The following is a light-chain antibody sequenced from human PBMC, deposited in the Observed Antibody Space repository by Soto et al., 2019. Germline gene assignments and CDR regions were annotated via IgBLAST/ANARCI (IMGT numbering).Light chain of an antibody. J-gene: IGLJ2*01. V-gene: IGLV2-11*01. CDR3: CSYAGSYTFAV. CDR1: SSDVGGYNY. Sequence: QSALTQPRSVSGSPGQSVTISCTGTSSDVGGYNYVSWYQQHPGKAPKLMIYDVSERPSGVPDRFSCSKSGSTASLTISGLQAEDEADYYCCSYAGSYTFAVFGGGTKLTVL. CDR2: DVS.